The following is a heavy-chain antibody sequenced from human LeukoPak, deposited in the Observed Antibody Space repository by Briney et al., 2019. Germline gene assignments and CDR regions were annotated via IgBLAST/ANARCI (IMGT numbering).Heavy chain of an antibody. J-gene: IGHJ3*02. Sequence: SETLSLTCAVYGGSFSGYYWSWIRQPPGKGLEWIGEINHSGSTNYNPSLKSRVTISVDTSKNQFSLKLSSVTAADTAVYYCARFGQRNAFDIWGQGTMVTVSS. CDR1: GGSFSGYY. CDR3: ARFGQRNAFDI. CDR2: INHSGST. D-gene: IGHD3-16*01. V-gene: IGHV4-34*01.